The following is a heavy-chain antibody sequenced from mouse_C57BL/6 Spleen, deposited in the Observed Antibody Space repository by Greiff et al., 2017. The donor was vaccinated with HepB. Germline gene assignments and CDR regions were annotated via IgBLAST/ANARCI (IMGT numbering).Heavy chain of an antibody. D-gene: IGHD2-2*01. J-gene: IGHJ4*01. CDR3: ARSYGDDGGYDAMDY. CDR2: IDPNSGGT. V-gene: IGHV1-72*01. CDR1: GYTFTSYW. Sequence: QVQLQQPGAELVKPGASVKLSCKASGYTFTSYWMHWVKQRPGRGLEWIGRIDPNSGGTKYNEKFKSKATLTVDKPSSTAYMQLTSLTSEDSAVYYCARSYGDDGGYDAMDYWGQGTSVTVSS.